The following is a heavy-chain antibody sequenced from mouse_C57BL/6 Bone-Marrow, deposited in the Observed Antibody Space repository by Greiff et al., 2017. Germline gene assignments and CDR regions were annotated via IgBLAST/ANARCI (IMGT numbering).Heavy chain of an antibody. V-gene: IGHV1-64*01. J-gene: IGHJ2*01. CDR2: IHPNSGST. Sequence: QVQLQQPGAELVKPGASVKLSCKASGYTFTSYWMHWVKQRPGQGLEWIGMIHPNSGSTNSNEKFKSKATLTVDKSSSTAYMQLSSLTSEDSAVYYCARGDGYYSDYWGQGTTLTVSS. D-gene: IGHD2-3*01. CDR3: ARGDGYYSDY. CDR1: GYTFTSYW.